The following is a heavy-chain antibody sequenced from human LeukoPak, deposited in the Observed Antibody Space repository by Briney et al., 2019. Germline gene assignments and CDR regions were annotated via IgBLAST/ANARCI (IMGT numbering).Heavy chain of an antibody. CDR3: ARGIRAGAFGI. D-gene: IGHD2-21*01. V-gene: IGHV1-24*01. J-gene: IGHJ3*02. CDR1: GYTLAELL. Sequence: ASVKVSCKVSGYTLAELLMHWVRQAPGKGLEWMGGFDPEDGEPEDGESIDAQKFQGRVTMTEDTSTNTAYMELSRLTSEDTAVYYCARGIRAGAFGIWGQGTMVTVSS. CDR2: FDPEDGEPEDGES.